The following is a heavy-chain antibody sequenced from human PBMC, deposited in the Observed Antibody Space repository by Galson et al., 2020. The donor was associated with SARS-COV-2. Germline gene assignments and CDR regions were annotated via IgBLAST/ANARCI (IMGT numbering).Heavy chain of an antibody. CDR3: AREGESGIIAAPLDY. J-gene: IGHJ4*02. Sequence: GESLKISCAASGFTVNSYAMHWVRQAPGKGLEWVAVMWYDGRTQYYADSVKGRFTISRDNSKNTLYLQMSSLSGEDTAVYYCAREGESGIIAAPLDYWGQGTLVTVSS. CDR2: MWYDGRTQ. D-gene: IGHD3-10*01. CDR1: GFTVNSYA. V-gene: IGHV3-33*08.